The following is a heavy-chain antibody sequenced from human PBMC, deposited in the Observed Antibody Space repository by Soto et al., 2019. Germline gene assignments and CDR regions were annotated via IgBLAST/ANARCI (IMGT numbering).Heavy chain of an antibody. Sequence: GGSLRLSCAASGFSFGSYALSWVRQAPGKGLERVSTISGSDGKTFYADSVKGRSSISRDTSQSTLYLQMNSLRADDTAMYYCARWSYLDYWGQGTRVTVSS. D-gene: IGHD3-3*01. V-gene: IGHV3-23*01. CDR2: ISGSDGKT. CDR1: GFSFGSYA. CDR3: ARWSYLDY. J-gene: IGHJ4*02.